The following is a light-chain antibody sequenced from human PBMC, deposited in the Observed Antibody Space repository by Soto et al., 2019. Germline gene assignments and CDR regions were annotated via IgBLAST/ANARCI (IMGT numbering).Light chain of an antibody. J-gene: IGKJ5*01. CDR2: AAS. Sequence: AIKMTQSPSSLYAYVGDRVNTSCRASQGIRNDLGWYQQKPGKAPKLLIYAASSLQSGVPSRFSGSGSGTDFTLTISSLQPEDFATYYCLQDFTYPYTFGQGTRLEIK. CDR3: LQDFTYPYT. V-gene: IGKV1-6*01. CDR1: QGIRND.